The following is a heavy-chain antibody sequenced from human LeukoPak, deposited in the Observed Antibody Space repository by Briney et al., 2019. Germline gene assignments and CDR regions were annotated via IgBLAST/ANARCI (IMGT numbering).Heavy chain of an antibody. D-gene: IGHD2-2*01. CDR3: ARVGLSYDYGDY. J-gene: IGHJ4*02. Sequence: PGGSLRLSCAASGFTFSNYAMHWVRHAPGKGLEYVSGIDTNGGSTYYANSVKGRFTISRDNSKNTLYLLMGSLRAEDMAVYYCARVGLSYDYGDYWGQGTLVTVSS. CDR1: GFTFSNYA. CDR2: IDTNGGST. V-gene: IGHV3-64*01.